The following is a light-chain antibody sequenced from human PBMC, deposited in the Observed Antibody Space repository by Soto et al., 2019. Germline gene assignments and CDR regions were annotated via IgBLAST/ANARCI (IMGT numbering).Light chain of an antibody. J-gene: IGKJ1*01. CDR3: QQYNIWPPWT. CDR1: QSVRSR. Sequence: EIVMTQSPATLSVSPGERATISCRASQSVRSRLAWYQQKPGQAPRLLIFDASTRATGIPARFSGSGSGTEFTLTISSLQSEDFAVYYCQQYNIWPPWTFGQGTKVDIK. V-gene: IGKV3-15*01. CDR2: DAS.